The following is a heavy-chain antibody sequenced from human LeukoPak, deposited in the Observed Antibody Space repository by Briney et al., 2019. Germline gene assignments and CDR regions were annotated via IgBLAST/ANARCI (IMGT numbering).Heavy chain of an antibody. J-gene: IGHJ4*02. Sequence: GGSLRLFCAASAFTFSNAYMSWVRQAPGKGREWVGRIKSKTDGGKIDYAAPVKGRFTISRDDSKNTLYLQMDSLRTEDTAVYYCTTDDYYYGSGSYCPLGSYWGQGTLVTVSS. CDR3: TTDDYYYGSGSYCPLGSY. CDR2: IKSKTDGGKI. V-gene: IGHV3-15*01. D-gene: IGHD3-10*01. CDR1: AFTFSNAY.